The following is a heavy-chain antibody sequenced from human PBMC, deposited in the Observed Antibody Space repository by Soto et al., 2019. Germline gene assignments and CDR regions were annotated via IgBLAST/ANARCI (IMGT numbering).Heavy chain of an antibody. CDR2: ISAYNGNT. J-gene: IGHJ4*02. D-gene: IGHD3-3*01. V-gene: IGHV1-18*01. CDR1: GYTFTSYG. Sequence: ASVKVSCKASGYTFTSYGISWVRQAPGQGLEWMGWISAYNGNTNYAQKLQGRVTMTTDTSTSTAYMELRSLRSDDTAVYYCARDPYDFWSGYYLFDYWGQGTLVTVSS. CDR3: ARDPYDFWSGYYLFDY.